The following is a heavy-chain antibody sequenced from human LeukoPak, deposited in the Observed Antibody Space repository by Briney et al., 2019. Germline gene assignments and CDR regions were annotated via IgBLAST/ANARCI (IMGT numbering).Heavy chain of an antibody. J-gene: IGHJ3*02. D-gene: IGHD3-10*01. CDR2: ISAYNGNT. V-gene: IGHV1-18*01. Sequence: ASVKVSCNASGYTFTSYGISWVRQAPGQGLEWMGWISAYNGNTNYAQKLQGRVTMTTDTSTSTAYMELRSLRSDDTAVYYCAALWFGRTDAFDIWGQGTMVTVSS. CDR3: AALWFGRTDAFDI. CDR1: GYTFTSYG.